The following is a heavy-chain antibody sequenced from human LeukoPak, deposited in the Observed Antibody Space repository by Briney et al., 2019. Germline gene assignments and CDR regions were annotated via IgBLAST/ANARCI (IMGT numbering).Heavy chain of an antibody. CDR2: IKQDGSEK. CDR1: GFTFTNYW. J-gene: IGHJ4*02. D-gene: IGHD6-13*01. Sequence: GGSLRLSCAASGFTFTNYWMSWVRQAPGKGLEWVANIKQDGSEKYYADSVKGRFTISRDNSKNTLYLQMNSLRAEDTAVYYCARGYSSSWYTDFDYWGQGTLVTVSS. CDR3: ARGYSSSWYTDFDY. V-gene: IGHV3-7*03.